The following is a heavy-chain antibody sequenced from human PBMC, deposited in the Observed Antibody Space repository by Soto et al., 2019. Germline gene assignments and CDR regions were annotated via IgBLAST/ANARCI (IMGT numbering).Heavy chain of an antibody. Sequence: GGSMRLSCAASGFSFSDYYMSWIRQDPGKGLEWVSHISSSGSTTYYADSVKGRFTISRDNAKNSLYLQMNSLRAEDTAVYYCARGAHIVVVPASMDYWGQGTLVTVSS. D-gene: IGHD2-2*01. CDR3: ARGAHIVVVPASMDY. CDR2: ISSSGSTT. CDR1: GFSFSDYY. V-gene: IGHV3-11*01. J-gene: IGHJ4*02.